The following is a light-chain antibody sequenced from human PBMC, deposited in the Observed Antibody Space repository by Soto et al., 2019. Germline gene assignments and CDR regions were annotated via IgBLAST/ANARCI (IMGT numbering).Light chain of an antibody. V-gene: IGKV1-27*01. J-gene: IGKJ4*01. CDR3: QKYDSAQLT. CDR1: QGINNF. Sequence: DIQMTQSPSSLSASVGDRVTLSCRASQGINNFLAWYQQKPGKVPNVLIFAASILQSGVPSRFSGSGSGTDFTLTISSLQPEDVATYYCQKYDSAQLTFGGGNKVEIK. CDR2: AAS.